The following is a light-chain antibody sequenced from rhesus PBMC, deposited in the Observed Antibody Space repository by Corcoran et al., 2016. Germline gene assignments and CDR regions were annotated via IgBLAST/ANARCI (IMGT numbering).Light chain of an antibody. J-gene: IGKJ2*01. V-gene: IGKV1-25*02. CDR3: QHYYSTPYS. CDR1: QGISNY. Sequence: DIQMTQSPSSLSASVVARVTITCRASQGISNYLAWYQQKPGETPKLLIYAASVLHSGIPSRFSGSGSGTDFTLTISSLQSEDFATYYCQHYYSTPYSFGQGTKVEIK. CDR2: AAS.